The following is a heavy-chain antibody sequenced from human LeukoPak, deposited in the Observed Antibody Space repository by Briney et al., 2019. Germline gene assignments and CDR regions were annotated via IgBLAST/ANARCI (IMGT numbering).Heavy chain of an antibody. D-gene: IGHD3-10*01. CDR3: AKSNGYGLVDI. V-gene: IGHV4-59*12. J-gene: IGHJ3*02. Sequence: SETLSLTCTVSGGSITNYYWSWIRQPPGKGLEWIGYIYYSGSTNYNPSLKSRVTMPVDTSKNQFSLKLNSVTAADTAVYYCAKSNGYGLVDIWGQGTMVTVSS. CDR2: IYYSGST. CDR1: GGSITNYY.